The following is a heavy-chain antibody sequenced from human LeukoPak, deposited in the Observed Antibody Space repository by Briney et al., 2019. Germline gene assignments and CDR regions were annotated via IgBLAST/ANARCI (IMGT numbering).Heavy chain of an antibody. CDR3: TKDTNNNYVGVFDY. D-gene: IGHD4-4*01. Sequence: PGRSLRLSCAASGFTFDDYAMHWVRQAPGKGLEWVSGISWNSGNIGYADSVKGRFTISRDNAKNSLYLQMNSLRDEDTALYYCTKDTNNNYVGVFDYWGQGTLVTVSS. CDR1: GFTFDDYA. J-gene: IGHJ4*02. V-gene: IGHV3-9*01. CDR2: ISWNSGNI.